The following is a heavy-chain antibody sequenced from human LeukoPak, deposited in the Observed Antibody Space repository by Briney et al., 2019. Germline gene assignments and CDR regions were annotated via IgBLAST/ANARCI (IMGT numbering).Heavy chain of an antibody. Sequence: KPSETLSLTCTVSGGSISSGSYDWSWIRQPAGKGLEWIGLFYSSGHTTYTPSPTSRVAISVDTSKNQFSLKLSSVTAAATAVYFCARALRSPSTGWYYFDYWGQGTLVTVSS. D-gene: IGHD6-19*01. CDR3: ARALRSPSTGWYYFDY. J-gene: IGHJ4*02. CDR2: FYSSGHT. CDR1: GGSISSGSYD. V-gene: IGHV4-61*02.